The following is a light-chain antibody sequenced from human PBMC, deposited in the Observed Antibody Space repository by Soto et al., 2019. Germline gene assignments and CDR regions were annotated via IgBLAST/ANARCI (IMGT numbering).Light chain of an antibody. CDR2: GAS. V-gene: IGKV3-20*01. CDR1: QSVTGNY. CDR3: QQYGISPSWT. Sequence: ENVLTQSPATLSLSPGERATLSCWASQSVTGNYLAWYQQKPGQAPRLLIYGASSRATAIPDRFSGSGSGTDFTLTISRLEPEDFAVYYCQQYGISPSWTFGQGTKVDIK. J-gene: IGKJ1*01.